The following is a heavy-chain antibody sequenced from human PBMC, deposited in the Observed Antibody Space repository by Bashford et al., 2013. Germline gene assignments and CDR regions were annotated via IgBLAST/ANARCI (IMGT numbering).Heavy chain of an antibody. Sequence: PLASVKVSCKASGGTFSSYAISWVRQAPGQGLEWMGGIIPIFGTANYAQKFQGRVTITADKSTSTAYMELSSLRSEDTAVYYCARAGSGDSSGYYRPPYYYYGMDVWGQGTTVTVSS. CDR3: ARAGSGDSSGYYRPPYYYYGMDV. D-gene: IGHD3-22*01. V-gene: IGHV1-69*06. CDR2: IIPIFGTA. J-gene: IGHJ6*02. CDR1: GGTFSSYA.